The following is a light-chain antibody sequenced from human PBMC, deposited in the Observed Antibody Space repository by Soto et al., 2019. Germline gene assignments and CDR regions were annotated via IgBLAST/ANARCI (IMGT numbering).Light chain of an antibody. V-gene: IGLV2-14*01. J-gene: IGLJ1*01. Sequence: QSALTQPASVSGSPGQSITISCTGTSSDVGGYNYVSWYQQHPGKAPKLMIYEVSNRPSGVSNRFSGSKSGNTASLTISGLQAEDEADYYCSSYRDRSTGVFGSGTKLTVL. CDR3: SSYRDRSTGV. CDR2: EVS. CDR1: SSDVGGYNY.